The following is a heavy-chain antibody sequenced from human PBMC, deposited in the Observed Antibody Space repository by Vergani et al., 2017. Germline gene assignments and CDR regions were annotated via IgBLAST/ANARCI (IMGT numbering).Heavy chain of an antibody. Sequence: QVQLVQSGAEVKKPGSSVKVSCKASGGTFSSYAISWVRQAPGQGLEWMGRIIPILGIANYAQKLQGRVTMTTDTSTSTAYMELRSLRSDDTAVYYCAREWNDSPSIDYWGQGTLVTVSS. J-gene: IGHJ4*02. CDR2: IIPILGIA. CDR1: GGTFSSYA. V-gene: IGHV1-69*04. CDR3: AREWNDSPSIDY. D-gene: IGHD1-1*01.